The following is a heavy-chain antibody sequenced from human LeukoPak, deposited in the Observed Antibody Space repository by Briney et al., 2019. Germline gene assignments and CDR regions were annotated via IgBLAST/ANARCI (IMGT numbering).Heavy chain of an antibody. Sequence: TGGSLRLSRAASGFTFSSYSMNWVRQAPGKGLEWVSSISSSSSYIYYADSVKGRFTISRDNAKNSLYLQMNSLRAEDTAVYYCARYAQWLGLGDWGQGTLVTVSS. CDR2: ISSSSSYI. J-gene: IGHJ4*02. V-gene: IGHV3-21*01. CDR3: ARYAQWLGLGD. CDR1: GFTFSSYS. D-gene: IGHD6-19*01.